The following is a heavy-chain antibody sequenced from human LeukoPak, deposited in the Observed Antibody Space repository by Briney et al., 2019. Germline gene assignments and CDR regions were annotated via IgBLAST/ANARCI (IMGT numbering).Heavy chain of an antibody. J-gene: IGHJ3*02. CDR2: MYPSGTT. CDR1: GYSISSGYY. V-gene: IGHV4-38-2*02. D-gene: IGHD3-9*01. CDR3: ARDSEDYDILTGYYFRWGNAFDI. Sequence: SETLSLTCIVSGYSISSGYYWGWIRQPPGKGLEWIGAMYPSGTTYYNPSLKSRVTISVDTSKNQFSLRLTSVTAADTAVYYCARDSEDYDILTGYYFRWGNAFDIWGQGTMVTVSS.